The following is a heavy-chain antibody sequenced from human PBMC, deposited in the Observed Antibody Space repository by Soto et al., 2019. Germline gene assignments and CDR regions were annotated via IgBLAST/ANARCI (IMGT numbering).Heavy chain of an antibody. CDR3: ARCPYRVGVTEFQH. CDR1: GYTFTNYG. J-gene: IGHJ1*01. CDR2: ISAYNGNT. V-gene: IGHV1-18*01. Sequence: GASVKVSCKASGYTFTNYGISWVRQAPGQGLEWMGWISAYNGNTNYAQKLQGRVTMTTDTSTSTAYMELRSLRSDDTAVYYCARCPYRVGVTEFQHWGQGTLVTVSS. D-gene: IGHD1-26*01.